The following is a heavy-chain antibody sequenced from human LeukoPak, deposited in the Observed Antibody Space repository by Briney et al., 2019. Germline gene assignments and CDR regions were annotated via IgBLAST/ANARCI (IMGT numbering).Heavy chain of an antibody. CDR1: YGSISSINW. CDR3: ARGGVAARRYWLDP. J-gene: IGHJ5*02. Sequence: SGTLSLTCAVSYGSISSINWWSWVRQPPGKGLEWIGDIYHSGSTNYNPALKSRVTISVDKSKNHFSLKLNSVTAADTAVYYCARGGVAARRYWLDPWGQGTLVTVSS. CDR2: IYHSGST. D-gene: IGHD6-6*01. V-gene: IGHV4-4*02.